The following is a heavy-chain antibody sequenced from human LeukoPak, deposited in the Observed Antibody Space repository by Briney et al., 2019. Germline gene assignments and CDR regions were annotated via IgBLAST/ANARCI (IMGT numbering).Heavy chain of an antibody. CDR3: AKGSGITIFGVVPPDY. J-gene: IGHJ4*02. Sequence: GGSLRLSCAASGLTFSSYAMSWVRQAPGKGLEWVSAISGSGGSTYYADSVKGRFAISRDNSKNTLYLQMNNLRAEDTAVYYCAKGSGITIFGVVPPDYWGQGTLVTVSS. V-gene: IGHV3-23*01. D-gene: IGHD3-3*01. CDR2: ISGSGGST. CDR1: GLTFSSYA.